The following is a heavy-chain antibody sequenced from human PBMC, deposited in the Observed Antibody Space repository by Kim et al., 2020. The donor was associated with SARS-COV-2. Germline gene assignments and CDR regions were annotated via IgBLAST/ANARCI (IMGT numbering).Heavy chain of an antibody. Sequence: GGSLRLSCAASGFTFSSYWMNWVRQAPGKGLVWVSGMNHDGRSIMYAGSVKGRFTISRDNAKNTLYLQMNSMRAEDTGVYYCVGSYDVWGQGTTVTVSS. CDR3: VGSYDV. V-gene: IGHV3-74*03. CDR1: GFTFSSYW. CDR2: MNHDGRSI. J-gene: IGHJ6*02.